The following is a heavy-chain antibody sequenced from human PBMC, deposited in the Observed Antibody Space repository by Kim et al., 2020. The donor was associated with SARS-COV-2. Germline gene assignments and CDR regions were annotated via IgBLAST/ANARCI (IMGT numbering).Heavy chain of an antibody. Sequence: GGSLRLSCTASGFTFGDYAMSWFRQAPGKGLEWVGFIRSKAYGGTTEYAASVKGRFTISRDDSKSIAYLQMNSLKTEDTAVYYCTRDGGDMDYGMDVWGQGTTVTVSS. D-gene: IGHD3-16*01. J-gene: IGHJ6*02. CDR2: IRSKAYGGTT. V-gene: IGHV3-49*03. CDR3: TRDGGDMDYGMDV. CDR1: GFTFGDYA.